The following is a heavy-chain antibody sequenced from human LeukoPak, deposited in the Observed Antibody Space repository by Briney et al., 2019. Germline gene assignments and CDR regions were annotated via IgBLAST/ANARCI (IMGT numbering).Heavy chain of an antibody. CDR3: AREGGYSGYEYAFDI. V-gene: IGHV1-69*05. CDR1: RDIISTYG. J-gene: IGHJ3*02. D-gene: IGHD5-12*01. Sequence: SVNLSCNSSRDIISTYGIAWVRQAPGQGLEWMGGILPPFGSVNYAQKFRCRVTMTTDESSSTVYMELTSLMSGETAVYYCAREGGYSGYEYAFDIWGQGTMVTVSS. CDR2: ILPPFGSV.